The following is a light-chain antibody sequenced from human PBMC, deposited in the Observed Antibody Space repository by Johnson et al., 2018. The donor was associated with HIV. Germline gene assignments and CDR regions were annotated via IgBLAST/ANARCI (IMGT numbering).Light chain of an antibody. CDR3: GSWDSSLSAHYV. CDR2: EKN. Sequence: QSVLTQPPSVSAAPVQNVTISCSGSSSNIGNNYVSWYQQLPGTAPKLLIYEKNKRPSGIPDRFSASKSGTSATLGITGLQPGDEADYYCGSWDSSLSAHYVIGTGTKVTVL. CDR1: SSNIGNNY. V-gene: IGLV1-51*02. J-gene: IGLJ1*01.